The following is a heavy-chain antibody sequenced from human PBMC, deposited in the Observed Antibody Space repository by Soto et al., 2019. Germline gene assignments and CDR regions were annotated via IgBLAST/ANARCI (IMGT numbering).Heavy chain of an antibody. D-gene: IGHD5-12*01. V-gene: IGHV1-2*02. CDR1: GYTFSDYY. CDR3: ARESGGATATLDYYYFYMDV. J-gene: IGHJ6*03. Sequence: QVQLVQSGAEVKKPGASVTVSCKASGYTFSDYYLHWVRQAPGQGPEWMGWINPNGGGTKYGQKFRGRVTMTRDTSVRTAFMELNSLKSDDTAVYYSARESGGATATLDYYYFYMDVWGKGTTVTVSS. CDR2: INPNGGGT.